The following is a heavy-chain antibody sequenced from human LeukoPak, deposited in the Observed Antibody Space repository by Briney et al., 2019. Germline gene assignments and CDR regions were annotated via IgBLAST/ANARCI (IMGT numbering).Heavy chain of an antibody. CDR3: ARGQNYYGLGSQTFDI. CDR1: GFTFDDYG. V-gene: IGHV3-20*04. Sequence: PGGPLRLSCAASGFTFDDYGMSWVRQAPGKGLEWVSGINWNGGSTGYADSVRGRFNISRDNAKNSLYLQVSSLRAEDTAWYYCARGQNYYGLGSQTFDIWGQGTMVTVSS. CDR2: INWNGGST. D-gene: IGHD3-10*01. J-gene: IGHJ3*02.